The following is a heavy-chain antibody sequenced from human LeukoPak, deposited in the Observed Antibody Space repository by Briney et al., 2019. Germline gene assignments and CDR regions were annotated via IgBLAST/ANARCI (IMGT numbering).Heavy chain of an antibody. Sequence: GGSLRLSCAASGFTFSGSGMHWVRQAPGKGLEWVTFIRYDGSNKYYTDSVKGRFTISRDNSKNTLYLQMDSLRAEDTAVYYCASSFWGYSYGYDMGNYFDYWGQGTLVTVSS. CDR1: GFTFSGSG. V-gene: IGHV3-30*02. J-gene: IGHJ4*02. CDR3: ASSFWGYSYGYDMGNYFDY. CDR2: IRYDGSNK. D-gene: IGHD5-18*01.